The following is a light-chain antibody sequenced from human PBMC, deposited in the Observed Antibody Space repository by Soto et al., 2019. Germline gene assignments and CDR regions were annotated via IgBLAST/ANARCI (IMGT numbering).Light chain of an antibody. CDR1: QSVGTF. V-gene: IGKV3-11*01. CDR3: QHRTNWPRT. J-gene: IGKJ2*01. CDR2: DAS. Sequence: EVVLTQSPATLSLSPGERATLSCRASQSVGTFLALYQQKPGQAPRLIIYDASNRATGIPVRFSGTGSGTDFALTISSVEPEGFAVYYCQHRTNWPRTFGQGTKRDIK.